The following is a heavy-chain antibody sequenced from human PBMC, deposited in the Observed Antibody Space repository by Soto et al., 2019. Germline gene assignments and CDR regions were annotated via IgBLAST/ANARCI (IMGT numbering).Heavy chain of an antibody. CDR2: ISASGGGT. D-gene: IGHD3-10*01. CDR1: GFTLSSYA. V-gene: IGHV3-23*01. Sequence: GGSLRLSCASSGFTLSSYAMSWVRQAPGKGLEWVSAISASGGGTYYADSVKGRFTISRDDSKNTLYLQMSSLRAEDTAVYYCATGSYGSENYYTRAKGNWFDPWAQGTLVTVS. J-gene: IGHJ5*02. CDR3: ATGSYGSENYYTRAKGNWFDP.